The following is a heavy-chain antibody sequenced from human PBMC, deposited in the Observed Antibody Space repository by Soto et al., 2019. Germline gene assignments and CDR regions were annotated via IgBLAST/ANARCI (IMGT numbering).Heavy chain of an antibody. V-gene: IGHV4-59*08. CDR1: GGSISSYY. D-gene: IGHD3-9*01. J-gene: IGHJ4*02. CDR3: ARLSFYDILTGYSTFDF. CDR2: IYYSGST. Sequence: SETLSLTCTVSGGSISSYYWSWIRQPPGKGLEWIGYIYYSGSTNYNPSLKSRVTISVDTSKNQFSLKLSSVTAADTAVYYCARLSFYDILTGYSTFDFWGQGTLVTVSS.